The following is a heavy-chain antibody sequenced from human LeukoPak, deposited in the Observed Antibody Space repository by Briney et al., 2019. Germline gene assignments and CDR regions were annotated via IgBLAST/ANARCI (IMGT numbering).Heavy chain of an antibody. J-gene: IGHJ4*02. V-gene: IGHV5-51*01. CDR1: GYSFTSYW. Sequence: GASVKVSCKASGYSFTSYWIGWVRQMPGKGLEWMGIIYPGDFDTRYSPSFQGQVTISADKSISTAYLQWSSLKASDTAMYYCARHRDPSGYDTSFDYWGQGTLVTVSS. D-gene: IGHD5-12*01. CDR3: ARHRDPSGYDTSFDY. CDR2: IYPGDFDT.